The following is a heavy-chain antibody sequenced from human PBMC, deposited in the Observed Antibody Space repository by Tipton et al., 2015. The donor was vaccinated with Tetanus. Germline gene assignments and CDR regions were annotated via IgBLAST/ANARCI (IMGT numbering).Heavy chain of an antibody. CDR3: ARGTGDY. J-gene: IGHJ4*02. CDR2: ISNSGST. D-gene: IGHD1-14*01. Sequence: LRLSCAVSGGSITSDNHYWSWIRQHPGEGLEWIGYISNSGSTYYNPSLKSRLTMSVDTSNNLFSLKLTSVTAADTAVYYCARGTGDYWGQGTLVTVSS. CDR1: GGSITSDNHY. V-gene: IGHV4-31*11.